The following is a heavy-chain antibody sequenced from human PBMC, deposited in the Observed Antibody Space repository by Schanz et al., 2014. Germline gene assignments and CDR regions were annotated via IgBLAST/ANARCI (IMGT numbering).Heavy chain of an antibody. V-gene: IGHV3-23*04. D-gene: IGHD5-12*01. CDR2: ISGRGGRT. CDR1: GFTFSNHA. CDR3: ARDPNSVNEIDY. J-gene: IGHJ4*02. Sequence: EVQLVESGGGLVQPGGSLRLSCETSGFTFSNHAMSWVRQAPGKGLEWVSAISGRGGRTYYADSVKGRFTISRDNAKNSLYLQMNSLRDEDTAVYYCARDPNSVNEIDYWGQGTLVTVSS.